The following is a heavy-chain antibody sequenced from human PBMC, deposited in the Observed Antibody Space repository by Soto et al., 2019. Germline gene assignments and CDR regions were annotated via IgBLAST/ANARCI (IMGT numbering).Heavy chain of an antibody. V-gene: IGHV5-51*01. CDR2: IYPGDSDT. CDR3: ARLSNPVGGFYYYYGMDV. J-gene: IGHJ6*02. CDR1: GYSFTSYW. D-gene: IGHD3-3*02. Sequence: GESLKISCKGSGYSFTSYWIGWVRQMPGKGLEWMGIIYPGDSDTRYSPSFQGQVTISADKSISTAYLQWSSLKASDTTMYYCARLSNPVGGFYYYYGMDVWGQGTTVTVSS.